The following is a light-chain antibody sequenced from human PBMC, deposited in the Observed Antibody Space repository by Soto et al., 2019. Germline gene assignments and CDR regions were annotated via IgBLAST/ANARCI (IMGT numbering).Light chain of an antibody. CDR2: DAS. CDR1: QDISNY. J-gene: IGKJ4*01. V-gene: IGKV1-33*01. CDR3: QQYDNLPLT. Sequence: DIQMTQSPSSLSASVGDRVTITCQATQDISNYLNWYQHKPGKAPKLLIYDASNLETGVPSTFSGRGSGTDFTFTISSLQTEDIATYYCQQYDNLPLTFGAGTKVDIK.